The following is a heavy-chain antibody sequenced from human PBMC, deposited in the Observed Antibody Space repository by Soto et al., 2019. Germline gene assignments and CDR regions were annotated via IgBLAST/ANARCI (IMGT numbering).Heavy chain of an antibody. CDR2: IYYSGST. Sequence: ETLSLTCTVSGGSISSYYWSWIRQPPGKGLEWIGYIYYSGSTNYNPSLKSRVTISVDTSKNQFSLKLSSVTAADTAVYYCARSLAAAGSRYNWFDPWGQGTLVTVSS. CDR1: GGSISSYY. V-gene: IGHV4-59*08. CDR3: ARSLAAAGSRYNWFDP. J-gene: IGHJ5*02. D-gene: IGHD6-13*01.